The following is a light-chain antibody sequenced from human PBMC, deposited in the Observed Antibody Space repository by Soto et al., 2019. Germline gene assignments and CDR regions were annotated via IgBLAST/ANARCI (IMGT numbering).Light chain of an antibody. V-gene: IGKV3-15*01. CDR2: DTS. CDR3: QEYIQWPPGM. J-gene: IGKJ1*01. Sequence: EMVLTQSPGTLSLSPGERATLSCRASQSVDKYLAWYQQKPGQAPRLLIYDTSTRAPGISARFSGSGSGTEFTLTISSLQSEDFAVYYCQEYIQWPPGMFGPGTKVDIK. CDR1: QSVDKY.